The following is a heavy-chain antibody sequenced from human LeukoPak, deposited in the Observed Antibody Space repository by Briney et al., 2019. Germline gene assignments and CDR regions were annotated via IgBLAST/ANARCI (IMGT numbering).Heavy chain of an antibody. CDR2: IWYDGSNK. CDR3: AKEHYSGYDLFDY. J-gene: IGHJ4*02. CDR1: GFTFSSYG. V-gene: IGHV3-33*06. Sequence: GGSLRLSCAASGFTFSSYGMHWFRQAPGKGLEWVAVIWYDGSNKYYADSVKGRFTISRDNSKNTLYLQMNSLRAEDTAVYYCAKEHYSGYDLFDYWGQGTLVTVSS. D-gene: IGHD5-12*01.